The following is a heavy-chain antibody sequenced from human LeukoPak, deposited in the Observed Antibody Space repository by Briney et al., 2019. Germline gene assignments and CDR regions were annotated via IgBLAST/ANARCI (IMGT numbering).Heavy chain of an antibody. CDR1: GGSISSSSYY. J-gene: IGHJ4*02. CDR2: IYYSGST. V-gene: IGHV4-39*07. Sequence: SETLSLTCTVSGGSISSSSYYWGWIRQPPGKGLEWIGSIYYSGSTHYNPSLKSRVTISVDTSKNQFSLKLSSVTAADTAVYYCARSRGNTVVTRSFDYWGQGTLVTVSS. D-gene: IGHD4-23*01. CDR3: ARSRGNTVVTRSFDY.